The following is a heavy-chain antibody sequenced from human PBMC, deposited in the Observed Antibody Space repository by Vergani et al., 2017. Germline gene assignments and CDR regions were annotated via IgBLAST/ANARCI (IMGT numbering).Heavy chain of an antibody. Sequence: QVQLQQWGAGLLKPSETLSLTCAVYGGSFSGYYWSWIRQPPGKGLEWIGEINHSGSTNYNPSLKSRVTISVDTSKNQFSLKLSSVTAADTAVYYCAREGHGGATPPTWGQGTLVTVSS. D-gene: IGHD1-26*01. CDR1: GGSFSGYY. V-gene: IGHV4-34*01. CDR3: AREGHGGATPPT. J-gene: IGHJ4*02. CDR2: INHSGST.